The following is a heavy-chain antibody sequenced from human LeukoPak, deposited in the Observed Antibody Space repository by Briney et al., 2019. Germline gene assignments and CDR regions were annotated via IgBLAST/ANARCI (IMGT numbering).Heavy chain of an antibody. CDR3: XSYLYWWXDXGY. J-gene: IGHJ4*02. V-gene: IGHV3-7*01. CDR2: IKPDGSEK. Sequence: GGSLRLSCAASGFTFSDYWMTWVRQAPGKGLEWVANIKPDGSEKYYVDSVKGRFTISRDNAKNSLYMQMNSVRVEDTAVYYCXSYLYWWXDXGYWGQXXXVTV. CDR1: GFTFSDYW. D-gene: IGHD2-8*02.